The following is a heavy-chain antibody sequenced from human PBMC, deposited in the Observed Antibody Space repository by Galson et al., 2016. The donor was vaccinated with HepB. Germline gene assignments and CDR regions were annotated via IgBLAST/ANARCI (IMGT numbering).Heavy chain of an antibody. CDR1: GGSISSGSYC. CDR2: ICASGST. Sequence: TLSLTCAVSGGSISSGSYCWNWFRQPAGKGLKWIGRICASGSTNDNPPLRSRVTMSVDSSKNQFALRLNSVTAADTAVYYCARASFTIFGVVILDYWGQGALATVSS. CDR3: ARASFTIFGVVILDY. D-gene: IGHD3-3*01. J-gene: IGHJ4*02. V-gene: IGHV4-61*02.